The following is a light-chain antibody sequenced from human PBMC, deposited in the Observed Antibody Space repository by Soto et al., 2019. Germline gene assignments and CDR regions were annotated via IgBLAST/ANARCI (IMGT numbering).Light chain of an antibody. Sequence: QSVLTQPASVSGSPGQSITISCSGTSSDVGSYDHVAWYQQFPGKTPKLTIYEVSNRPSGVSSRFSGSKSGNTASLTISGLQAEDEADYYCCSYAGGYTHAVFGGGTKVTVL. CDR1: SSDVGSYDH. CDR3: CSYAGGYTHAV. CDR2: EVS. V-gene: IGLV2-14*01. J-gene: IGLJ2*01.